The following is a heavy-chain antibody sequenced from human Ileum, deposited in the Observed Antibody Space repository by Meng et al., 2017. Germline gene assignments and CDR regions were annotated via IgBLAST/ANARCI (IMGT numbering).Heavy chain of an antibody. J-gene: IGHJ4*02. V-gene: IGHV1-3*01. CDR1: GFTFTSSA. Sequence: HVHLLRSEAMVQNPGASLKFFRKASGFTFTSSAMHWGSQDPGQSLEWMGWVNACDGIKTSSQSFQRRVTINRDTSATTAYMELSSLRSEDTAVYFCARGRVNDYGDYSLLYYFDYWGQGTLVTVSS. CDR3: ARGRVNDYGDYSLLYYFDY. CDR2: VNACDGIK. D-gene: IGHD4-17*01.